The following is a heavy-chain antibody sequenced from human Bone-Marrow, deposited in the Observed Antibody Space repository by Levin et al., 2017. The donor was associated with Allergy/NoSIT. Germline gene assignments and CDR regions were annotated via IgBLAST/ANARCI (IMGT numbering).Heavy chain of an antibody. Sequence: GGSLRLSCAASGFPFSTHAMHWVRQAPGKGLEWVAVILYDETKKYYADSVKGRFTISRDNSNNTLYLQMNGLRPEDTAVYYCAKGKKQFCTSTSCLIDDWGQGTLVTVSS. V-gene: IGHV3-30*18. CDR2: ILYDETKK. J-gene: IGHJ4*02. D-gene: IGHD2-2*01. CDR1: GFPFSTHA. CDR3: AKGKKQFCTSTSCLIDD.